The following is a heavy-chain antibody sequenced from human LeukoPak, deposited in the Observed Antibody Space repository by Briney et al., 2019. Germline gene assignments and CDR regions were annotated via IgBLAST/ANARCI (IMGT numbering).Heavy chain of an antibody. Sequence: GRSLRLSCAASGFTFSSYSMNWVRQAPGKGLEWVSSISSSSSYIYYADSVKGRFTISRDNAKNSLYLQMNSLRAEDTAVYYCALTGHYDYVWGSYRHNPYYFDYWGQGTLVTVSS. D-gene: IGHD3-16*02. CDR3: ALTGHYDYVWGSYRHNPYYFDY. J-gene: IGHJ4*02. V-gene: IGHV3-21*04. CDR1: GFTFSSYS. CDR2: ISSSSSYI.